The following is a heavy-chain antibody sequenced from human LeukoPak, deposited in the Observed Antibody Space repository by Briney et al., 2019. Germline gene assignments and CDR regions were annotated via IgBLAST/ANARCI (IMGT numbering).Heavy chain of an antibody. CDR1: GGSISNYY. CDR2: IYYSGST. J-gene: IGHJ4*02. Sequence: PSETLSLTCTVPGGSISNYYWSWIRQPPGKGLEWIGTIYYSGSTYYNPSLKSRVTISVDTSKNQFSLKLSSVTAADTAVYYCARKSVFYDFWSGHLDHWGQGILVTVSS. V-gene: IGHV4-59*12. D-gene: IGHD3-3*01. CDR3: ARKSVFYDFWSGHLDH.